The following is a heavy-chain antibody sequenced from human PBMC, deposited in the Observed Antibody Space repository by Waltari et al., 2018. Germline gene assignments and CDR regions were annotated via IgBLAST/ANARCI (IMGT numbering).Heavy chain of an antibody. CDR2: VSYGGTT. J-gene: IGHJ3*01. Sequence: QLRLQESAPHLVRLSGALSLLRLLSGVDLSSIRPHFAWSRQSPGQGLEWIGTVSYGGTTDISPSLKSRVSVSRDTSKNQVSLILGSVTAADMAVYYCATYIGASVGTAAFDVWGQGTMVTVSS. CDR3: ATYIGASVGTAAFDV. CDR1: GVDLSSIRPH. D-gene: IGHD5-12*01. V-gene: IGHV4-39*01.